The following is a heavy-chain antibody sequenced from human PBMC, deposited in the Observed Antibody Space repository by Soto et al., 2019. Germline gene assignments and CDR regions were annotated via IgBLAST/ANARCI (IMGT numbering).Heavy chain of an antibody. D-gene: IGHD3-3*01. Sequence: QVQLVESGGGVVQPGRSLRLSCGASGFTFSSCAMHWVRQAPGKGLEWVALISYDGSNKYYSDTVKGRFTSSRDNSKNTLYLQMNILRAEDTAVDYCARDNIDLRFAEWSYDFDYLGQGTLVTVSS. V-gene: IGHV3-30-3*01. CDR3: ARDNIDLRFAEWSYDFDY. CDR1: GFTFSSCA. CDR2: ISYDGSNK. J-gene: IGHJ4*02.